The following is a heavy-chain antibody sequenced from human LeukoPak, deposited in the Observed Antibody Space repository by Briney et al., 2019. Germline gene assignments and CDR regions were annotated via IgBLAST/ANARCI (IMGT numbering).Heavy chain of an antibody. V-gene: IGHV1-69*05. CDR1: GGTFSSYA. CDR3: ARTPHYYDSSGYYGYYYYYMDV. D-gene: IGHD3-22*01. Sequence: SVKVPCKASGGTFSSYAISWVRQAPGQGLEWMGGIIPIFGTANYAQKFQGRVTITTDESTSTAYMELSSLRSEDTAVYYCARTPHYYDSSGYYGYYYYYMDVWGKGTTVTVSS. J-gene: IGHJ6*03. CDR2: IIPIFGTA.